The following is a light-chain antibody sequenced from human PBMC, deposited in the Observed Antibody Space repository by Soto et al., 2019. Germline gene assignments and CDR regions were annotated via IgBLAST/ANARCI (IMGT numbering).Light chain of an antibody. J-gene: IGKJ1*01. CDR3: HQYGSSPRT. V-gene: IGKV3-20*01. CDR1: QSVSSNF. Sequence: EIVLTQSPGTLSLSPGDRATLSCRASQSVSSNFLAWYQQKPGQAPRLLIYGASIRATGMPDRFSGSGSGTDFILTIRRLEPEDFAMYFCHQYGSSPRTFGQGTKVEIK. CDR2: GAS.